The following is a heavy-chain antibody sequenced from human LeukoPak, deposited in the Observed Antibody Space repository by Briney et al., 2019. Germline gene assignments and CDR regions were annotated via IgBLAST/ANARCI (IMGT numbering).Heavy chain of an antibody. Sequence: PGGSLRLSCAASGFTFSTYAMHWVRQSPGKGLEWISYISASGSSRHYADSVKGRFTIARDNAKNLMSLRINSLRAEDTAVYYCARGVPGDYWGQGTLVTVSS. D-gene: IGHD1-1*01. J-gene: IGHJ4*02. CDR2: ISASGSSR. CDR3: ARGVPGDY. CDR1: GFTFSTYA. V-gene: IGHV3-48*03.